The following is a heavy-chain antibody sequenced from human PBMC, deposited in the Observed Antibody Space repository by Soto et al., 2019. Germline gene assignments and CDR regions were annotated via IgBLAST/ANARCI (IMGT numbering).Heavy chain of an antibody. Sequence: QVQLVESGGGVVQPGRSLRLSCAASGFTFSSYAMHWVRQAPGKGLEWVAVISYDGSNKYYADSVKGRFTISRDNYKNTLYLQMHSLRAEDTAVYYCARGDIVLVPAAIFGHFDYWGQGTLVTVSS. D-gene: IGHD2-2*01. J-gene: IGHJ4*02. V-gene: IGHV3-30-3*01. CDR3: ARGDIVLVPAAIFGHFDY. CDR2: ISYDGSNK. CDR1: GFTFSSYA.